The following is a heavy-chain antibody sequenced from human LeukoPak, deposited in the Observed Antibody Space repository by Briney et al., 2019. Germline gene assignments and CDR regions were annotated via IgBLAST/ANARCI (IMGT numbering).Heavy chain of an antibody. CDR1: GGSISGYY. CDR3: ARDKGYYYDSSGQRLDAFDV. CDR2: IYYSGST. J-gene: IGHJ3*01. Sequence: SETLSLTCTVSGGSISGYYWSWIRQPPGKGLEWIGYIYYSGSTNYNPSLKSRVTISVDTSKNQFSLKLSSVTAADTAVYYCARDKGYYYDSSGQRLDAFDVWGQGTMVTVSS. D-gene: IGHD3-22*01. V-gene: IGHV4-59*01.